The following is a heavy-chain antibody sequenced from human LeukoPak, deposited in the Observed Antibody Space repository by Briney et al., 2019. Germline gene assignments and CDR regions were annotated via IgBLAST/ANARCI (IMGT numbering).Heavy chain of an antibody. Sequence: GGSLRLSCAASGFTFSNYGMHWVRQAPGEGLEWVASISGGSNFIYYADSVKGRFNISRDNAQNSLYLQMNSLTAEDTAMYYCTRDWVAGVPFDAFDIWGQGTMVSVSS. CDR3: TRDWVAGVPFDAFDI. CDR1: GFTFSNYG. D-gene: IGHD3-10*01. V-gene: IGHV3-21*01. J-gene: IGHJ3*02. CDR2: ISGGSNFI.